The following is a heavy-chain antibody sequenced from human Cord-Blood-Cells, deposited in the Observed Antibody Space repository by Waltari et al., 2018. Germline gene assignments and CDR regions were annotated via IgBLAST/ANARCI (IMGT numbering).Heavy chain of an antibody. J-gene: IGHJ2*01. CDR2: ISSSSSYI. CDR1: GFTFSSYT. V-gene: IGHV3-21*01. Sequence: EVQLVESGGGLVKPGGSLRLSCAASGFTFSSYTLNWVHQAPGKGLEWVSSISSSSSYIYYADSVKGRFTISRDNAKNSLYLQMNSLRAEDTAVYYCARDLKTDWYFDLWGRGTLVTVSS. D-gene: IGHD2-21*02. CDR3: ARDLKTDWYFDL.